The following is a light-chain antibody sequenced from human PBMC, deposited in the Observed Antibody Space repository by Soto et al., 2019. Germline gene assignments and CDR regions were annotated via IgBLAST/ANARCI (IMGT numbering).Light chain of an antibody. J-gene: IGKJ2*01. V-gene: IGKV2-28*01. CDR3: MQALQTPVT. CDR2: LGS. CDR1: QSLLHSNGYNY. Sequence: DIVMTQSPLSLPVTPGEPASISCRSSQSLLHSNGYNYLDWYLQKPGQSPQLLIYLGSTRASGVPDRISGSGSGTEFTLKISRVEAEDVGVYYCMQALQTPVTFGQGTKLEIK.